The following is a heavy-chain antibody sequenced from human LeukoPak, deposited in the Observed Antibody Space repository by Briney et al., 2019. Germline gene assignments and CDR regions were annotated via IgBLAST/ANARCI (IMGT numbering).Heavy chain of an antibody. CDR2: MNPNSGNT. CDR1: GYTFTSYD. V-gene: IGHV1-8*01. Sequence: ASVKVSCKASGYTFTSYDINWVRQATGQGLEWMGWMNPNSGNTSYAQKFQGRVTMTRDMSTSTVYMELSSLRSEDTAVYYCARDPTLAVAGHGEFDYWGQGTLVTVSS. CDR3: ARDPTLAVAGHGEFDY. J-gene: IGHJ4*02. D-gene: IGHD6-19*01.